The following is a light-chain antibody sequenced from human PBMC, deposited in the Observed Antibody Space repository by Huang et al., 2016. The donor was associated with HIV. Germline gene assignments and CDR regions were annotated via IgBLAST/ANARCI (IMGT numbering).Light chain of an antibody. J-gene: IGKJ2*03. CDR1: QSVTRNY. CDR2: GSS. CDR3: QQFGSSPPYS. Sequence: EIVLTQSPDTLSLSPGERATVSCRASQSVTRNYLAWYQQRPGQAPKLLIYGSSTRATGSPDRFSGSGSGTDFTLTISRLAPEDFAVYYWQQFGSSPPYSFGQGTKLEIK. V-gene: IGKV3-20*01.